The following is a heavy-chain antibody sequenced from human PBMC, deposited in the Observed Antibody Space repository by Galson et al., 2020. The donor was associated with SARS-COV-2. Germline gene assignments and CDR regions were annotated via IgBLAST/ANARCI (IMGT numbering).Heavy chain of an antibody. J-gene: IGHJ4*02. CDR3: AKDYGGYLGY. V-gene: IGHV3-30*18. Sequence: TGGSLRLSCAASGFTFSSYGMHWVRQAPGKGLEWVAVISYDGSNKYYADSVKGRFTISRDNSKNTLYLQMNSLRAEDTAVYYCAKDYGGYLGYWGQGTLVTVSS. CDR2: ISYDGSNK. D-gene: IGHD3-16*01. CDR1: GFTFSSYG.